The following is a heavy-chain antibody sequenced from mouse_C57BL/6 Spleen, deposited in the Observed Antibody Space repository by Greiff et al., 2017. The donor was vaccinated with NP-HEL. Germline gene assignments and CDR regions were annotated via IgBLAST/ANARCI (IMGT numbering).Heavy chain of an antibody. CDR1: GYSFTSYY. V-gene: IGHV1-66*01. CDR2: IYPGSGNT. CDR3: ARDYYGSSYPFAY. Sequence: QVHVKQSGPELVKPGASVKISCKASGYSFTSYYIHWVKQRPGQGLEWIGWIYPGSGNTKYNEKFKGKATLTADTSSSTAYMQLSSLTSEDSAVYYCARDYYGSSYPFAYWGQGTLVTVSA. J-gene: IGHJ3*01. D-gene: IGHD1-1*01.